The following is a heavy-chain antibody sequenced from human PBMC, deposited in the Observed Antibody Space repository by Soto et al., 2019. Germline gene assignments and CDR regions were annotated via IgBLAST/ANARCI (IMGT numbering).Heavy chain of an antibody. Sequence: WGSLLLACASSVFTFSMHWIRWVRQAPGRGLVWVSRTKTDGTTSFADSVRGRFTISRDNAENTLYLQMNSLRAEDTAVYYCVRDMRPVPWYGGISSAFDMWGQGTMVTVSS. J-gene: IGHJ3*02. CDR2: TKTDGTT. V-gene: IGHV3-74*01. CDR3: VRDMRPVPWYGGISSAFDM. CDR1: VFTFSMHW. D-gene: IGHD3-10*01.